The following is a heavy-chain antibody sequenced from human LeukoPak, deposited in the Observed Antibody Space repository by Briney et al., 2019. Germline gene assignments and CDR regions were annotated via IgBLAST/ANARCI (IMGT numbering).Heavy chain of an antibody. J-gene: IGHJ4*02. CDR1: GGSFSGYY. D-gene: IGHD3-10*01. CDR3: ASGNYYASMGY. Sequence: SETLSLTCAVYGGSFSGYYWSWIRQPPGKGLEWIGYIYYSGSTYYNPSLKSRVTISVDTSKNQFSLKLSSVTAADTAVYYCASGNYYASMGYWGQGTLVTVSS. V-gene: IGHV4-34*01. CDR2: IYYSGST.